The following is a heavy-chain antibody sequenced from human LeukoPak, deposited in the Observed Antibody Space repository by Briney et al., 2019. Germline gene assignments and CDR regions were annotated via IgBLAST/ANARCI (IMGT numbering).Heavy chain of an antibody. V-gene: IGHV4-59*01. CDR2: IHYSGST. CDR3: AKGNANAFDI. CDR1: GGSISSYY. J-gene: IGHJ3*02. Sequence: SETLSLTCTVSGGSISSYYWSWIRQPPGKGLEWIGYIHYSGSTNYNPSLKSRVTISVDTSKNQFSLKLSSVTAADTAVYYCAKGNANAFDIWGQGTMFTVSS.